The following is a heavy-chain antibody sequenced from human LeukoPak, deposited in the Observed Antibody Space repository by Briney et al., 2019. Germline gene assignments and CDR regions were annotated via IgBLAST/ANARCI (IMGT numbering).Heavy chain of an antibody. J-gene: IGHJ4*02. CDR3: ARDPTSEISVPHYFDD. D-gene: IGHD5/OR15-5a*01. V-gene: IGHV4-34*01. CDR1: GGAFSGYH. Sequence: PSETLSLTCAVYGGAFSGYHWNWTRQAPGKGPEWIGEVNHRGMTNYNPSLKSRVIISADTSKNQFSLKLDSVTAADTAIYYCARDPTSEISVPHYFDDWGQGTLVTVSS. CDR2: VNHRGMT.